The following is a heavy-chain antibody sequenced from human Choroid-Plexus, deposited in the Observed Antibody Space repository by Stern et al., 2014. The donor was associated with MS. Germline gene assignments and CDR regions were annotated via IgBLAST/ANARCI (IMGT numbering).Heavy chain of an antibody. CDR3: AKDRQWSTYFFDY. Sequence: VQLVESGGGVAQPGRPLILSCAASGFTFSNFGMHWVRQAPGKGLAWVALISYDGSDKYYADSVKGRFTIFRDNSKNPLYMHMNSLRAEDTAVYYCAKDRQWSTYFFDYWGQGSLVTVSS. CDR1: GFTFSNFG. CDR2: ISYDGSDK. J-gene: IGHJ4*02. D-gene: IGHD2-15*01. V-gene: IGHV3-30*18.